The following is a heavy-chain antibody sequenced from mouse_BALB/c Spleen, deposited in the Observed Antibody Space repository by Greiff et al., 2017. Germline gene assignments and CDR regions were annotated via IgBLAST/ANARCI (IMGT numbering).Heavy chain of an antibody. CDR3: ARPRGYFDY. CDR1: GFTFSSYA. D-gene: IGHD3-1*01. Sequence: EVQVVESGGGLVKPGGSLKLSCAASGFTFSSYAMSWVRQTPEKRLEWVASISSGGSTYYPDSVKGRFTISRDNARNILYLQMSSLRSEDTAMYYCARPRGYFDYWGQGTTLTVSS. CDR2: ISSGGST. J-gene: IGHJ2*01. V-gene: IGHV5-6-5*01.